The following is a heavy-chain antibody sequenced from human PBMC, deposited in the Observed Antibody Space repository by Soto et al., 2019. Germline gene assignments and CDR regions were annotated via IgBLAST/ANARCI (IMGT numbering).Heavy chain of an antibody. CDR2: ISSSGSTI. V-gene: IGHV3-48*03. D-gene: IGHD6-6*01. Sequence: LRLSCAASGFTFSSYEMNWVRQAPGKGLEWVSYISSSGSTIYYADSVKGRFTISRDNAKNSLYLQMNSLRAEDTAVYYCATYSSSSLYYFDYWGQGTLVTVSS. J-gene: IGHJ4*02. CDR1: GFTFSSYE. CDR3: ATYSSSSLYYFDY.